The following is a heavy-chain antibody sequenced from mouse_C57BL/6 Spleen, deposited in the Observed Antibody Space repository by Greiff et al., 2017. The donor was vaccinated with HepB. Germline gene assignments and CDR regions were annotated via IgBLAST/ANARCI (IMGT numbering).Heavy chain of an antibody. CDR3: ARWTPLPYFDY. V-gene: IGHV1-53*01. Sequence: QVHVKQPGTELVKPGASVKLSCKASGYTFTSYWMHWVKQRPGQGLEWIGNINPSNGGTNYNEKFKSKATLTVDKSSSTAYMQLSSLTSEDSAVYYCARWTPLPYFDYWGQGTTLTVSS. CDR1: GYTFTSYW. CDR2: INPSNGGT. D-gene: IGHD1-2*01. J-gene: IGHJ2*01.